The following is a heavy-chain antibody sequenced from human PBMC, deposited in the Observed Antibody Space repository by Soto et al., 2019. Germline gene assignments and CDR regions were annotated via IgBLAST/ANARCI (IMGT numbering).Heavy chain of an antibody. CDR3: ARGGNYATLNWFDP. CDR2: IIPILGIA. D-gene: IGHD1-7*01. V-gene: IGHV1-69*02. CDR1: GGTFSSYT. Sequence: QVQLVQSGAEVKKPGSSVKVSCKASGGTFSSYTISWVRQAPGQGLEWMGRIIPILGIANYAQKFQGRVTITADKSTSTAYMELSSLRSEDTAVYYCARGGNYATLNWFDPWGQGSLVTVSS. J-gene: IGHJ5*02.